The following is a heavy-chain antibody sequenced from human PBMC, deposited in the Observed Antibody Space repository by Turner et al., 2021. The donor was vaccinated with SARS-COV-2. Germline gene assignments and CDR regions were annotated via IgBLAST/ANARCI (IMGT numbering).Heavy chain of an antibody. CDR2: ISSSSSYI. V-gene: IGHV3-21*01. J-gene: IGHJ3*02. Sequence: EVQLVESGGGLVKPGGCMRLSCAASGLTVSSYSMNWVRQAPGKGLEWVASISSSSSYIDYADSVKGRFTISRDNAKNSLYLQMNSLKAEDTAVYYCARARWDYYDSSGYYPNAFDIWGQGTMVTVSS. D-gene: IGHD3-22*01. CDR3: ARARWDYYDSSGYYPNAFDI. CDR1: GLTVSSYS.